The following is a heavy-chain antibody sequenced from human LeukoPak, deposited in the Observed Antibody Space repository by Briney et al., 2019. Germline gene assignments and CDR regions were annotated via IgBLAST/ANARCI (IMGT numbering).Heavy chain of an antibody. V-gene: IGHV1-24*01. CDR3: ATAGYYDSSGYALFDY. Sequence: ASVKVSCKVSGYTLTELSMHWVRQAPGKGLEWMGGFDPEDGETIYAQKFQGRVTMTEDTSTDTAYMELSSLRSEDTAVYYCATAGYYDSSGYALFDYWGQGTLVTVSS. CDR1: GYTLTELS. J-gene: IGHJ4*02. D-gene: IGHD3-22*01. CDR2: FDPEDGET.